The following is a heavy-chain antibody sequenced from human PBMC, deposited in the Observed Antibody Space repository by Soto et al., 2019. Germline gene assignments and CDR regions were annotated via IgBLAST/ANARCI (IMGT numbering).Heavy chain of an antibody. CDR2: VYHTGDT. Sequence: SETLSLTCVVSGGTVASSHWWSWVRQPPGGGLEWIGNVYHTGDTNFNPSLQSRVTISVDKSNNQFSLRLNSLTAADTAVYFCAREIVTAGGNNYFDPWGPGTLVTVSS. J-gene: IGHJ5*02. CDR3: AREIVTAGGNNYFDP. CDR1: GGTVASSHW. D-gene: IGHD2-21*02. V-gene: IGHV4-4*02.